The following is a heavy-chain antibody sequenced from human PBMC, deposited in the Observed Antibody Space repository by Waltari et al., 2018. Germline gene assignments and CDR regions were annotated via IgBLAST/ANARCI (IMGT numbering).Heavy chain of an antibody. D-gene: IGHD3-22*01. Sequence: EVQLVESGGGLAQPGRSLRLSCSVSGFSVGVFAISWFRQAPGKGLEWVGFMRSKTYGETAQYAASVKGRFSISRDDSKNIAHLQMNSLKTEDTAVYYCARGEYSSAYWGQGTRVTVSS. V-gene: IGHV3-49*03. CDR2: MRSKTYGETA. CDR1: GFSVGVFA. CDR3: ARGEYSSAY. J-gene: IGHJ4*02.